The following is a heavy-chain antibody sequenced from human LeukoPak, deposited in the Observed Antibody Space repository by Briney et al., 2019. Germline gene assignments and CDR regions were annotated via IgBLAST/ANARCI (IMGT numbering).Heavy chain of an antibody. CDR1: GYTFTGYY. V-gene: IGHV1-2*04. Sequence: GASVKVSCKASGYTFTGYYMHWVRQVPGQGLEWMGWIHPNSGGTNYAQRFHDWVTMTRDTSTRTAYMELRLRSDDTAVYYCARGMDLLGLYYFDYWGQGTLVSVSS. CDR2: IHPNSGGT. D-gene: IGHD1-26*01. J-gene: IGHJ4*02. CDR3: ARGMDLLGLYYFDY.